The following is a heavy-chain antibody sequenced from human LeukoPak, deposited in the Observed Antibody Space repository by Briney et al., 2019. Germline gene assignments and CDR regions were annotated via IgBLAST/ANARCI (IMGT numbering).Heavy chain of an antibody. CDR3: ATEAPGSYRFDN. CDR2: VYTDGGTI. Sequence: ASVKVSCKASGNIFTNYHLHWVRLAPGRGREGMGAVYTDGGTITNTRSFQDRVTMTRDVSTRTVYMELSSLNSEDTAVYYCATEAPGSYRFDNWGQEILVTVSS. V-gene: IGHV1-46*01. J-gene: IGHJ4*02. D-gene: IGHD3-10*01. CDR1: GNIFTNYH.